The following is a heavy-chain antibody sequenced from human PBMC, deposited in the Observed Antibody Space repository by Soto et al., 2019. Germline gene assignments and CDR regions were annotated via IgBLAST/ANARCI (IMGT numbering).Heavy chain of an antibody. J-gene: IGHJ6*02. Sequence: LQLVESGGGLVQPGGSLRLSCAASGFAFSSFSMNWVRQAPGKGREWISYISSTTTTIYYADSVKGRFTISRDSAENSLYLQMNSLRDEDTAVYYCTRDPLRVAISQTYGMDVWGQGTTVTVSS. CDR2: ISSTTTTI. D-gene: IGHD5-12*01. CDR1: GFAFSSFS. CDR3: TRDPLRVAISQTYGMDV. V-gene: IGHV3-48*02.